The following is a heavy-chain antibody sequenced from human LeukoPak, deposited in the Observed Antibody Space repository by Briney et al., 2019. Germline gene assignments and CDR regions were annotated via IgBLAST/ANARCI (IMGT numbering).Heavy chain of an antibody. V-gene: IGHV4-4*07. CDR2: IYTSGST. CDR3: AREDNSGWYRYFDY. Sequence: SETLSLTCTVSGGSISSYYWSWIRQPAGKGLEWIGRIYTSGSTNYNPSLKSRVAMSVDTSKNQFSLKLSSVTAADTAVYYCAREDNSGWYRYFDYWGQGTLVTVSS. D-gene: IGHD6-19*01. CDR1: GGSISSYY. J-gene: IGHJ4*02.